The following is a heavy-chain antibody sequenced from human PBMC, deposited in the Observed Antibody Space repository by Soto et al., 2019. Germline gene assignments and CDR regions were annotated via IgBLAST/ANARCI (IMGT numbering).Heavy chain of an antibody. CDR1: GFTVSSNY. V-gene: IGHV3-53*02. CDR3: ARFYGDYVSRAYFDY. J-gene: IGHJ4*02. CDR2: IYSGGST. Sequence: EVQLVETGGGLIQPGGSLRLSCAASGFTVSSNYMSWVRQAPGKGLEWVSGIYSGGSTYYADSVKGRFTISRDNSKNTLYLQMNSLRAEDTAVYYCARFYGDYVSRAYFDYWGQGTLVTVSS. D-gene: IGHD4-17*01.